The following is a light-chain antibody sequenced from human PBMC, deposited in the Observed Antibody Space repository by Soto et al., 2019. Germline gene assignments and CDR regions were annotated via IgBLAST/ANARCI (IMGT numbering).Light chain of an antibody. CDR1: QSVSSN. CDR3: QQYGSSPWT. V-gene: IGKV3-20*01. CDR2: GAS. Sequence: HSAATVSLYKRERATLSCRASQSVSSNLAWYQQKPGQAPRLLIYGASSRATGIPDRFSGSESGTDFTLTISRLEPEDFAVYYCQQYGSSPWTFGQGTKADIK. J-gene: IGKJ1*01.